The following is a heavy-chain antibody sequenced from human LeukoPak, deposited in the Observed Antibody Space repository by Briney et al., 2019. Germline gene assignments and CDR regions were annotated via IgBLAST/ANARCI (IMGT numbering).Heavy chain of an antibody. V-gene: IGHV3-30*04. CDR3: ARGYTADAFDI. J-gene: IGHJ3*02. Sequence: GGSLRLSRAASGFTFSSYAMHWVRQAPGKGLEWVAVISYDGSNKYYADSVKGRFTISRDNSKNTLYLQMNSLRAEDTAVYYCARGYTADAFDIWGQGTMVTVSS. CDR2: ISYDGSNK. CDR1: GFTFSSYA. D-gene: IGHD1-14*01.